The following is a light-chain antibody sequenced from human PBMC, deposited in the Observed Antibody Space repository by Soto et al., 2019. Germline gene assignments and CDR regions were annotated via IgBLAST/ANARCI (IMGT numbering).Light chain of an antibody. CDR1: QNVNSN. J-gene: IGKJ2*01. Sequence: EIVLTQSPATLSVSPGERATLSCRASQNVNSNLAWYQQKPGQAPRLLIYGASTRATGLADRFSGSGSGTEFTLTISSLQSEDFAVYYCLQYNNWPRTVGQGTKLEIK. CDR3: LQYNNWPRT. V-gene: IGKV3-15*01. CDR2: GAS.